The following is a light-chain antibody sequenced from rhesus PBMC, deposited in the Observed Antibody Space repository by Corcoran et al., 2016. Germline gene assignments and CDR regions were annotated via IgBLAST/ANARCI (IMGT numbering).Light chain of an antibody. CDR1: SSVSTS. CDR2: RTS. J-gene: IGKJ2*01. Sequence: EIVLTQSPTSMAVSQGERVTISCTASSSVSTSYLHWYQQKPGFPPRLLVYRTSSLDSGVPARFSGSGSGTAYTLTISSMEAEDAANYYCQQGNSIPYSFGQGTKVEIK. V-gene: IGKV3-24*01. CDR3: QQGNSIPYS.